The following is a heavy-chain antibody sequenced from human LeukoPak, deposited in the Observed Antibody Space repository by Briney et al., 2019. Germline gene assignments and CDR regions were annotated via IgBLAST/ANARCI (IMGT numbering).Heavy chain of an antibody. D-gene: IGHD4-11*01. CDR1: GGSISSGGYY. CDR2: IYYSGST. V-gene: IGHV4-61*08. J-gene: IGHJ4*02. CDR3: ARGEYSNPPFDY. Sequence: TPSQTLSLTCTVSGGSISSGGYYWSWIRQHPGKGLEWIGYIYYSGSTNYNPSLKSRVTISVDTSKNQFSLKLSSVTAADTAVYYCARGEYSNPPFDYWGQGTLVTVSS.